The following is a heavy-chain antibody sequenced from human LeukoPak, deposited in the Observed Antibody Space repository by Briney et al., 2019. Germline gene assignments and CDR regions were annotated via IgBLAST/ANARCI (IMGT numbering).Heavy chain of an antibody. J-gene: IGHJ4*02. D-gene: IGHD6-13*01. CDR2: ISSNGGST. CDR1: GFTFSSYA. Sequence: GGSLRLSCAASGFTFSSYAMHWVRQAPGKGLEYVSAISSNGGSTYYANSVKGRFTISRDNSKNTLYLQMGSLRAEDMAVYYCARVAAVAENLDYWGQGTLVTVSS. CDR3: ARVAAVAENLDY. V-gene: IGHV3-64*01.